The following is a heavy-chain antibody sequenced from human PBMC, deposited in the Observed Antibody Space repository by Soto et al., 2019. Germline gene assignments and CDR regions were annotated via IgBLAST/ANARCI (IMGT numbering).Heavy chain of an antibody. V-gene: IGHV5-51*01. J-gene: IGHJ6*02. CDR1: GYSFTSYW. CDR3: ARHSNGGHYDFWSGYYRPLYYYYGMDV. D-gene: IGHD3-3*01. Sequence: GESLKISCKGSGYSFTSYWIGWVRQMPGKGLEWMGIIYPGDSDTRYSPSFQGQVTISADKSISTAYLQWSSLKASDTAMYYCARHSNGGHYDFWSGYYRPLYYYYGMDVWGQGTTVTVSS. CDR2: IYPGDSDT.